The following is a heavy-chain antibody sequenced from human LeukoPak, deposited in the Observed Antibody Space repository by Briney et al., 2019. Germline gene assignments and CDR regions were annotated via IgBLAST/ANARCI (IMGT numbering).Heavy chain of an antibody. CDR1: GGSISSGDYY. V-gene: IGHV4-30-4*08. D-gene: IGHD6-19*01. CDR2: IYYSGST. CDR3: ARDGYSSGFDY. Sequence: SETLSLTCTVSGGSISSGDYYWSWIRPPPGKGLEWIGYIYYSGSTYYNPSLKSRVTISVDTSKNQFSLKLSSVTAADTAVYYCARDGYSSGFDYWGQGTLVTVSS. J-gene: IGHJ4*02.